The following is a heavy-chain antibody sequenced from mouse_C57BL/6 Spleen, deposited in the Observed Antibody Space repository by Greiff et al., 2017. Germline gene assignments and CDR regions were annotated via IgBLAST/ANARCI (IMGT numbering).Heavy chain of an antibody. V-gene: IGHV1-72*01. CDR3: ARAYDYDEGYAMDY. CDR1: GYTFTSYW. D-gene: IGHD2-4*01. Sequence: VKLQESGAELVKPGASVKLSCKASGYTFTSYWMHWVKQRPGRGLEWIGRIDPNSGGTKYNEKFKSKATLTVDKPSSTAYMQLSSLTSEDSAVYYCARAYDYDEGYAMDYWGQGTSVTVSS. J-gene: IGHJ4*01. CDR2: IDPNSGGT.